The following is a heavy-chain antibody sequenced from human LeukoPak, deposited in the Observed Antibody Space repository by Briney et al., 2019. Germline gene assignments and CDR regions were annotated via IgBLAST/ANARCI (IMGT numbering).Heavy chain of an antibody. Sequence: GESLKISCKGSGYSFATYWIGWVRQMPGKGLDWMGIIYPGDSDTMYSPSFQGQVTISVDKSISTAYLQWSSLKASDTAMYYCARRQISATDTNWFDPWGQGTLVIVSS. CDR2: IYPGDSDT. V-gene: IGHV5-51*01. CDR1: GYSFATYW. J-gene: IGHJ5*02. D-gene: IGHD6-13*01. CDR3: ARRQISATDTNWFDP.